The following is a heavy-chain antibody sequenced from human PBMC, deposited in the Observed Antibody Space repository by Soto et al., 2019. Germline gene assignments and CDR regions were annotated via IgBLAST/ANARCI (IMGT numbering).Heavy chain of an antibody. CDR2: ISSDSTYI. CDR3: ARDPIPVPMYYFDY. V-gene: IGHV3-21*01. CDR1: GFTFSNYS. Sequence: GGSLILSCTASGFTFSNYSMNWVRQAPGKGLEWVSSISSDSTYIYYADSVKGRFTISRDNAKNSLSLQMNSLRAEDTAVYFCARDPIPVPMYYFDYWGQGSLVTVSS. D-gene: IGHD6-19*01. J-gene: IGHJ4*02.